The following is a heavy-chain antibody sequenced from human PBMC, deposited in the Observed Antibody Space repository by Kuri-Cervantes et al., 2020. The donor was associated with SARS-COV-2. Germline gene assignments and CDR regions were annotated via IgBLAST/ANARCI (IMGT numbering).Heavy chain of an antibody. CDR1: GFTFSNAW. CDR2: IKSKTDGGTT. Sequence: GESLKISCAASGFTFSNAWMSWVRQAPGKGLEWVGRIKSKTDGGTTDYAAPVKGRFTISRDDSKNTLHLQMNSRKTEDTAGDYGTTGGAQCGGGDGHDYDNGRDGGGQGTTVT. D-gene: IGHD3-16*01. V-gene: IGHV3-15*01. J-gene: IGHJ6*02. CDR3: TTGGAQCGGGDGHDYDNGRDG.